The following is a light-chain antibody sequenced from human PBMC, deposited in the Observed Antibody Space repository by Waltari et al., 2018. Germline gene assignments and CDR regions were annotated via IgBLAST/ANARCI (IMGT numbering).Light chain of an antibody. V-gene: IGKV4-1*01. J-gene: IGKJ1*01. Sequence: DIVMTQSPDSLAVSLGARDTINCKSSQSVLYNSNDTNYLAWYQQKPGKPPKLLIYWASTRESGVPDRFSGSGSGTDFTLTISSLQAEDVAVYYCQQYYRSRTFGQGTKVEIK. CDR2: WAS. CDR1: QSVLYNSNDTNY. CDR3: QQYYRSRT.